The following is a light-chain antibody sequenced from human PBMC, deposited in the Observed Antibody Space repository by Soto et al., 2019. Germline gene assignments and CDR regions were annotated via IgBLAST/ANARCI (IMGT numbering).Light chain of an antibody. CDR3: QQHDGRPTMT. J-gene: IGKJ5*01. CDR2: AVS. Sequence: IQLTQSPSSLSASVGETVTITCRASQDIDNSLNWYQHEPGKAPKLLVYAVSFLETGVPSRFSGRGSGTVFSLTINSLQSDDFATYYCQQHDGRPTMTFGQGTRLDSK. V-gene: IGKV1-33*01. CDR1: QDIDNS.